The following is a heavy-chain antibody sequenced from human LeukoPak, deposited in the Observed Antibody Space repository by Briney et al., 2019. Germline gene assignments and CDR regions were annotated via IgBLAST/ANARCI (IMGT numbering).Heavy chain of an antibody. CDR1: GFTFSSYA. CDR3: AKDLEYYDSSGHFDY. D-gene: IGHD3-22*01. CDR2: ISGSGGST. V-gene: IGHV3-23*01. Sequence: GGSLRLSCAASGFTFSSYAMSWVRQAPGKGLEWVSAISGSGGSTYYADSVKGRFTISRDNSKNTLYLQMNSLRVEDTAVYYCAKDLEYYDSSGHFDYWGQGTLVTVSS. J-gene: IGHJ4*02.